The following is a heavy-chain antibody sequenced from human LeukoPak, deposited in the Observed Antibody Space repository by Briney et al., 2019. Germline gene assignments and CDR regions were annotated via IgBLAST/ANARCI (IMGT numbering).Heavy chain of an antibody. CDR3: ARHHDYGDFHNWFDP. D-gene: IGHD4-17*01. Sequence: SETLSLTCTISGDSIASSTYYWGWIRQAPGKGLEWLGIVYWSGTTYYNPSFKSRVTISVDTSKSEFSLKLRSVAAADTAVYYCARHHDYGDFHNWFDPWGQGTLVTVSS. CDR2: VYWSGTT. CDR1: GDSIASSTYY. J-gene: IGHJ5*02. V-gene: IGHV4-39*01.